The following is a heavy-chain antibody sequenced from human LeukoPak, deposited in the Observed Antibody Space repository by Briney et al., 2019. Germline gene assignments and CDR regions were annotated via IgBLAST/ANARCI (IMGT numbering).Heavy chain of an antibody. CDR3: ARDLRYFDY. V-gene: IGHV4-39*07. J-gene: IGHJ4*02. Sequence: PSETLSLTCTVSGGSISSSSYYWGWIRQPPGRGLEWIGSIYYSGSTYYNPSLKSRVTTSIDTSKNQFSLKLSSVTAAGTAVYYCARDLRYFDYWGQGTLVTASS. CDR2: IYYSGST. CDR1: GGSISSSSYY. D-gene: IGHD3-16*01.